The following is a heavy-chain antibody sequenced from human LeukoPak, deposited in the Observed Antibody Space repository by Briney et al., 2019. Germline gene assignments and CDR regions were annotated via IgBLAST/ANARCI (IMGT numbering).Heavy chain of an antibody. V-gene: IGHV4-39*07. Sequence: SETLSLTCTVSGGSISSSSYYWGWIRQPPGKGLEWIGSIYYSGSTYYNPSLKSRVTISVDTSKNQFSLKLSSVTAADTAVYYCARGPSTMVRGVIRRQYNWFDSWGQGTLVTVSS. CDR1: GGSISSSSYY. CDR2: IYYSGST. J-gene: IGHJ5*01. D-gene: IGHD3-10*01. CDR3: ARGPSTMVRGVIRRQYNWFDS.